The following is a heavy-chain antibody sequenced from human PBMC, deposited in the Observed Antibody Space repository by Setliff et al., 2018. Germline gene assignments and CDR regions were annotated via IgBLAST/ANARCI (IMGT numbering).Heavy chain of an antibody. CDR3: AKEGAGYSSSSGRFDP. D-gene: IGHD6-6*01. V-gene: IGHV3-23*01. CDR1: GFTFSSYA. Sequence: GGSLRLSCAASGFTFSSYAMSWVRQAPGKGLEWVSXIXXXXXXXXXXAPVKXXFTISRDNSKNTLYLQMNSLRAEDTAVYYCAKEGAGYSSSSGRFDPWGQGTLVTVSS. J-gene: IGHJ5*02. CDR2: IXXXXXXX.